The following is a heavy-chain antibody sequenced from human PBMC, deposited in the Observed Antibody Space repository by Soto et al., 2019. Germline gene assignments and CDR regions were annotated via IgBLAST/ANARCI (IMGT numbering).Heavy chain of an antibody. CDR1: GFTFSSYA. J-gene: IGHJ6*01. CDR2: ISGSGGST. CDR3: AKHIAARRGPYYYYGMDV. Sequence: PGGSLRLSCAASGFTFSSYAMSWVRQAPGKGLEWVSAISGSGGSTYYADSVKGRFTISRDNSKNTLYLQMNSLRAADTAVYYCAKHIAARRGPYYYYGMDVWGQGTTVTVSS. D-gene: IGHD6-6*01. V-gene: IGHV3-23*01.